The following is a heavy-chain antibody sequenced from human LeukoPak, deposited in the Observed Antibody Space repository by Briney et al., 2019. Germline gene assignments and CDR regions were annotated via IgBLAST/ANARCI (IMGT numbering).Heavy chain of an antibody. CDR2: MSSSGSAV. Sequence: GGSLRLSCEASGFTLSSADINWVRQAPGKGLVWISYMSSSGSAVYYANSVQGRFIISRDNAKNTLYLQMNSLRAEDTAVYYCARQKLYTNVPNLEYWGQGTLVTVSS. V-gene: IGHV3-48*03. CDR3: ARQKLYTNVPNLEY. D-gene: IGHD4-11*01. CDR1: GFTLSSAD. J-gene: IGHJ4*02.